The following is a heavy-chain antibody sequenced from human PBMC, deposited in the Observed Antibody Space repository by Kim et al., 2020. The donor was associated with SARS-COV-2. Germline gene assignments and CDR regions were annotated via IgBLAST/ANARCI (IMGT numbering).Heavy chain of an antibody. CDR2: INPSGGST. CDR3: ARGGYCSGGSCYGEHYYYYGMDV. J-gene: IGHJ6*02. D-gene: IGHD2-15*01. V-gene: IGHV1-46*01. Sequence: VSCKASGYTFTSYYMHWVRQAPGQGLEWMGIINPSGGSTSYAQKFQGRVTMTRDTSTSTVYMELSSLRSEDTAVYYCARGGYCSGGSCYGEHYYYYGMDVWGQWTTVTVSS. CDR1: GYTFTSYY.